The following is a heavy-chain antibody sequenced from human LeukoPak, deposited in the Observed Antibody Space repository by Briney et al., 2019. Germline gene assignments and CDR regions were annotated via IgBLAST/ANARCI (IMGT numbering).Heavy chain of an antibody. D-gene: IGHD6-19*01. J-gene: IGHJ4*02. CDR3: ASDVGTSGWYTFDY. CDR1: GDSVPRNNGA. V-gene: IGHV6-1*01. CDR2: TYYWSKRHK. Sequence: SQTLSLTCGISGDSVPRNNGAWTWIRQSPSRGLEWLGRTYYWSKRHKDYAGYRKGRITISPATSKNQFSLQLNSVTPEDTAVYYYASDVGTSGWYTFDYWGQGTLVTVSS.